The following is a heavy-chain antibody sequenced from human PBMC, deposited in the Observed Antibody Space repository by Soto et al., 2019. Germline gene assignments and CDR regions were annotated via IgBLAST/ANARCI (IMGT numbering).Heavy chain of an antibody. CDR3: ARYKVATIGAFDI. D-gene: IGHD5-12*01. V-gene: IGHV3-66*01. CDR2: IYSGGST. CDR1: GFTFSSYW. J-gene: IGHJ3*02. Sequence: PGGSLRLSCAASGFTFSSYWMSWVRQAPGKGLEWVSVIYSGGSTYYADSVKGRFTISRDNSKNTLYLQMNSLRAEDTAVYYCARYKVATIGAFDIWGQGTMVTVSS.